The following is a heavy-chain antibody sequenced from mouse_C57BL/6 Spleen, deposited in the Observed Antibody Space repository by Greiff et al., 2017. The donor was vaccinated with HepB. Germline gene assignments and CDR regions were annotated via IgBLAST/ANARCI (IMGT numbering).Heavy chain of an antibody. D-gene: IGHD3-1*01. V-gene: IGHV5-9-1*02. J-gene: IGHJ2*01. Sequence: EVKVVESGEGLVKPGGSLKLSCAASGFTFSSYAMSWVRQTPEKRLEWVAYISSGGDYIYYADTVKGRFTISRDNARNTLYLQMSSLKSEDTAMYYCTRAGSFYYCDYWGQGTTLTVSS. CDR1: GFTFSSYA. CDR2: ISSGGDYI. CDR3: TRAGSFYYCDY.